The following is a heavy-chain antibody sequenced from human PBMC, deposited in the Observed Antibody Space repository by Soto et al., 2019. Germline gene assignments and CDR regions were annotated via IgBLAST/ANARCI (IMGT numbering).Heavy chain of an antibody. CDR1: GFTFSSYG. V-gene: IGHV3-33*01. CDR2: IWYDGSNK. J-gene: IGHJ4*02. D-gene: IGHD4-17*01. Sequence: QVQLVESGGGVVQPGRSLRLSCAASGFTFSSYGMHWVRQAPGKGLEWVAVIWYDGSNKYYADSVKGRFTISRDNSKNTLYLQMNRLRAEDTAVYYCARDEDYGDEYFDYWGQGTLVTVSS. CDR3: ARDEDYGDEYFDY.